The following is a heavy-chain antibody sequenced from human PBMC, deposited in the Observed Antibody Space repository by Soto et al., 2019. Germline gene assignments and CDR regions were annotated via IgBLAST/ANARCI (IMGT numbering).Heavy chain of an antibody. J-gene: IGHJ4*02. D-gene: IGHD3-22*01. CDR1: GFSFSNYG. V-gene: IGHV3-23*01. Sequence: EVQLLESGGALIQPGGSLRLSCVASGFSFSNYGMSWVRQAPGKGLEWVSGISGNGGSAYYADSVKGRFTISRDNSKNTVLLSVDRPRAEDPGVYYFWKAPKGLFRHLENRGQGTLVTVSS. CDR3: WKAPKGLFRHLEN. CDR2: ISGNGGSA.